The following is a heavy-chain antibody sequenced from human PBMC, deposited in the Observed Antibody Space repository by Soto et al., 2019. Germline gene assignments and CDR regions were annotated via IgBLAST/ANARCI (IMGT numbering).Heavy chain of an antibody. V-gene: IGHV4-59*01. Sequence: PSETLSLTCTVSGASITQYYWNWIRQSPGKGLEWIVSVSSTGSTVYNPSLTSRVTVSLDTSKNQFSLTLNSVTAADTAVYYCARIATTTLGGPIDYWGRGTLVTVSS. CDR2: VSSTGST. D-gene: IGHD4-4*01. J-gene: IGHJ4*02. CDR3: ARIATTTLGGPIDY. CDR1: GASITQYY.